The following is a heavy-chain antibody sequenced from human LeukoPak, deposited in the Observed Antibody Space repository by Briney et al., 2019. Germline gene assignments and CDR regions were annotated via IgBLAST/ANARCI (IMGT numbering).Heavy chain of an antibody. V-gene: IGHV3-15*01. CDR3: TTVLTVTIA. Sequence: AGGSLRLSCTGSGFALSNAGMKWVRQAAGKGLEWVGRIKRIADGGTIHYASPVTDRFIISRDDSKNTLYLQMNGLKTEDTAVYYCTTVLTVTIAWGQETLVTVSS. J-gene: IGHJ5*02. CDR1: GFALSNAG. CDR2: IKRIADGGTI. D-gene: IGHD4-17*01.